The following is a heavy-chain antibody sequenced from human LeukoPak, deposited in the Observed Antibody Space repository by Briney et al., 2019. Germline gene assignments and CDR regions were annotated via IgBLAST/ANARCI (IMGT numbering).Heavy chain of an antibody. J-gene: IGHJ4*02. V-gene: IGHV3-30*01. CDR3: ARGPA. CDR2: ISYDGSNK. CDR1: GFTFSSYA. Sequence: GRSLRLSCAASGFTFSSYAMHWVRQAPGKGLEWVAVISYDGSNKYYADSVKGRFTISRDNSKNTLYLQMNSLRAEDTAVYYCARGPAWGQGTLVTVSS.